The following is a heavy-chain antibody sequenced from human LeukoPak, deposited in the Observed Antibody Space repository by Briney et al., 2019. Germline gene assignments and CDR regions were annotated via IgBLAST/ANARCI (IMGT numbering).Heavy chain of an antibody. D-gene: IGHD3-3*01. CDR3: ARRSTTIFGVVTFDS. CDR2: IYYSGST. J-gene: IGHJ4*02. CDR1: GGSISSYY. V-gene: IGHV4-59*01. Sequence: SETLSLTCTVSGGSISSYYWSWIRQPPGKGLEWIGYIYYSGSTNYNPSLKSRVTISVDTSKNQFSLKLSSVTAADTAVYYCARRSTTIFGVVTFDSWGQGTLVTVSS.